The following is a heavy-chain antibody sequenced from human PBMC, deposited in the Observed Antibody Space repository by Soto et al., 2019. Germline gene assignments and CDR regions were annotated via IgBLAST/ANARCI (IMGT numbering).Heavy chain of an antibody. CDR2: IIPILGIA. CDR1: GDTFSSYT. CDR3: ARDGPHGGGGSESH. Sequence: ASVKVSCKASGDTFSSYTTSWVRQAPGQGLEWMGRIIPILGIANYAQKFQGRVTITADKSTSTAYMELSSLRSEDTAVYYCARDGPHGGGGSESHWGQGTLVTVSS. V-gene: IGHV1-69*04. J-gene: IGHJ4*02. D-gene: IGHD2-15*01.